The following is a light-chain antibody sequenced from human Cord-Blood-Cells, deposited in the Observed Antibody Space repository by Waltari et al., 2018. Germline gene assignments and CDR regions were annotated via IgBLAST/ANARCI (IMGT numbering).Light chain of an antibody. CDR3: QQSDSTPYT. Sequence: DIHMTQSPSSLSASVGDRVTITCRASQSISSYLNWYQQKPGKAPKLLIYAASNLQSGVPSRFSGSGSGTDVTLTISSLQPEDFATYYCQQSDSTPYTVGQGTKLEIK. V-gene: IGKV1-39*01. J-gene: IGKJ2*01. CDR2: AAS. CDR1: QSISSY.